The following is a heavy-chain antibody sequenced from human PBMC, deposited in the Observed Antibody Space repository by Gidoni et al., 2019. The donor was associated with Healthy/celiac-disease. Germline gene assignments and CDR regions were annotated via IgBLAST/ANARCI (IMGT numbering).Heavy chain of an antibody. CDR1: GFTFSSSA. Sequence: QVQLVDSWGGGVQPGRSLRLSCAASGFTFSSSAMHWVRQAPGKGLEWVAVISYDGSNKYYADSVKGRFTISRDNSKNTLYLQMNSLRAEDTAVYYCDGGYCSGGSCPGTDDAFDIWGQGTMVTVSS. D-gene: IGHD2-15*01. V-gene: IGHV3-30-3*01. J-gene: IGHJ3*02. CDR2: ISYDGSNK. CDR3: DGGYCSGGSCPGTDDAFDI.